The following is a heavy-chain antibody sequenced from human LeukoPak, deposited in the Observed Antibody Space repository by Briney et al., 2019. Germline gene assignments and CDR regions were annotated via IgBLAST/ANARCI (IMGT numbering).Heavy chain of an antibody. CDR2: IKGDESEI. V-gene: IGHV3-7*04. Sequence: GGSLRLSCAASGCAFSSYWMSWVRQAPGKGLEWVAAIKGDESEIYYVDSVKGRFTISRDNTKNSLYLQMNNLRAEDTAVFYCARDVYWGQGTLVTVSS. CDR3: ARDVY. J-gene: IGHJ4*02. CDR1: GCAFSSYW.